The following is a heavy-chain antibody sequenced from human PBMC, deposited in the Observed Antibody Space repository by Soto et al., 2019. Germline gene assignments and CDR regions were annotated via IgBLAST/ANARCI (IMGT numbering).Heavy chain of an antibody. V-gene: IGHV3-74*01. CDR1: GFTFSSYS. D-gene: IGHD2-15*01. CDR3: ATQGYCSGGSCYSHLDY. Sequence: GGSLRLSCTPSGFTFSSYSMNWVRQAPGKGLEWVSCINNDGSSTTYADSVKGRLTISRDNAKNTLYLQMNSLRAEDTAVYYCATQGYCSGGSCYSHLDYWGQGTLVTVSS. J-gene: IGHJ4*02. CDR2: INNDGSST.